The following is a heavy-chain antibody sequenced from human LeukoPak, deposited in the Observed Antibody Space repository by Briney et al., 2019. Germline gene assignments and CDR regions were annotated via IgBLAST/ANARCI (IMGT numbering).Heavy chain of an antibody. CDR3: ARDTGIATVTTDVGIDI. Sequence: TGGSLRLSCAASGFTFSSYWMSWVRQAPGKGLEWVANIKKDGSEKYYVDSVKGRFTISRDNAKTSLYLQMNSLRAEDTAVYYCARDTGIATVTTDVGIDIWGQGTMVTVSS. J-gene: IGHJ3*02. CDR1: GFTFSSYW. D-gene: IGHD4-17*01. CDR2: IKKDGSEK. V-gene: IGHV3-7*01.